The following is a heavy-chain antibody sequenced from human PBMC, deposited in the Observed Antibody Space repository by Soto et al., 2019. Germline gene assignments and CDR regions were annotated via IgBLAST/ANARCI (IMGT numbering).Heavy chain of an antibody. CDR3: AKDGGSSPYYYYGMDV. J-gene: IGHJ6*02. CDR1: GFTFDDYA. V-gene: IGHV3-9*01. D-gene: IGHD6-13*01. CDR2: ISWNSGSI. Sequence: AGGSLRLSCAASGFTFDDYAMHWVRQAPGKGLEWVSGISWNSGSIGYADSVKGRFTISRDNAKNSLYLQMNSLRAEDTALYYCAKDGGSSPYYYYGMDVWGQGTTVTV.